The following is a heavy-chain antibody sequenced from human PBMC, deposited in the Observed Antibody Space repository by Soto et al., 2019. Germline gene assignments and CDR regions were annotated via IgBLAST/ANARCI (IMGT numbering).Heavy chain of an antibody. CDR2: IKQDGSDK. CDR1: GFTFSGYW. V-gene: IGHV3-7*01. D-gene: IGHD2-2*01. J-gene: IGHJ4*02. Sequence: EVQLVESGGGLVQPGGSLRLSCAASGFTFSGYWMSWVRQAPGKGLEWVANIKQDGSDKYYVDSVKGRLTISRDNAKNSLYLIMNSLRAEDTAVYYCAKNNRYCSSTNCFVFDYWGQGTLVTVSS. CDR3: AKNNRYCSSTNCFVFDY.